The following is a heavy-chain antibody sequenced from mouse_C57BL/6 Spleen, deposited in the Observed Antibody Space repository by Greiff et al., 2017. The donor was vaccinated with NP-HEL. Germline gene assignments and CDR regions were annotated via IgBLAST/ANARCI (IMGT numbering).Heavy chain of an antibody. V-gene: IGHV2-5*01. CDR3: AKKYGSSFHWYFDV. J-gene: IGHJ1*03. CDR1: GFSLTSYG. D-gene: IGHD1-1*01. Sequence: VQLQQSGPGLVQPSQSLSITCTVSGFSLTSYGVHWVRQSPGKGLEWLGVLWRGGSTDYNAAFMSRLSITKDNSKSQVFFKMNSLQADDTAIYYCAKKYGSSFHWYFDVWGTGTTVTVSS. CDR2: LWRGGST.